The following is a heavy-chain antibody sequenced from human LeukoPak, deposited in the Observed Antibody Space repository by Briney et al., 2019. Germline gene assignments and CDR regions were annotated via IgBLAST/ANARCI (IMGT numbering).Heavy chain of an antibody. Sequence: PGGSLRLSCAASGFTFDDYGMSWLRQAPGKGLEWVAGINWNGGSTGCADSVKGRFTISRDNAKNSLYLQMNSLRAEDTALYYCARRGGWYSRANWFDPWGQGTLVTVSS. CDR2: INWNGGST. J-gene: IGHJ5*02. CDR3: ARRGGWYSRANWFDP. D-gene: IGHD6-19*01. CDR1: GFTFDDYG. V-gene: IGHV3-20*04.